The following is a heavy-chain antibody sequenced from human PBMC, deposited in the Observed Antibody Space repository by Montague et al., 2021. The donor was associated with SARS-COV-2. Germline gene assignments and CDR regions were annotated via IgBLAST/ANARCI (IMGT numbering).Heavy chain of an antibody. CDR1: GGSISSRSYY. CDR2: IYYSGST. CDR3: ARLRGDYGGTYDTFDI. V-gene: IGHV4-39*01. D-gene: IGHD4-23*01. Sequence: SETLSLTCTVSGGSISSRSYYWGWIRQPPGKGLEWIGSIYYSGSTCYNPSLKSRVTISVDTSKNQFSLKLSSVTAADTAVYYCARLRGDYGGTYDTFDIWGQGTMVTVPS. J-gene: IGHJ3*02.